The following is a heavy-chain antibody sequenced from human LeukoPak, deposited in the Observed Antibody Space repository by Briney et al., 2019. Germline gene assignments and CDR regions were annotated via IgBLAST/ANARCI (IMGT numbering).Heavy chain of an antibody. J-gene: IGHJ3*02. D-gene: IGHD4/OR15-4a*01. Sequence: SETLSLTCIVSGGSISNYYWSWIRQPAGKGLEWIGRIYTSGSTNYNPSLKSRVTMSVDKSTNHFSLRLTSVTAADTAVYYCARERGVTMNVNDAFDIWGQGTMVTVSS. CDR2: IYTSGST. CDR3: ARERGVTMNVNDAFDI. CDR1: GGSISNYY. V-gene: IGHV4-4*07.